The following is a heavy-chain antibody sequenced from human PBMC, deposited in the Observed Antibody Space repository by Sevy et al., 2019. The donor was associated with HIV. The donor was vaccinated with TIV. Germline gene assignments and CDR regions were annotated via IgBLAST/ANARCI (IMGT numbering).Heavy chain of an antibody. CDR1: GDSVISDNYY. CDR3: ARLSAVSRSYYFDY. J-gene: IGHJ4*02. Sequence: SETLSLTCTVSGDSVISDNYYWSWIRQPPGKGLEWIGYMFYRGSTNYNPSLKSRVTISVDTSKNQFSLKLNSVTAADTAVYYCARLSAVSRSYYFDYWGQGTLVTVSS. CDR2: MFYRGST. D-gene: IGHD4-4*01. V-gene: IGHV4-61*01.